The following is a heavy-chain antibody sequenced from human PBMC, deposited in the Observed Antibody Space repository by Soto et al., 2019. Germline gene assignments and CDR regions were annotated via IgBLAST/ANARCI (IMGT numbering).Heavy chain of an antibody. Sequence: ASVKVSCKASGYTFTGYYMHWVRQAPGQGLEWMGWINPNSGGTNYAQKFQGWVTMTRDTSISTAYMELSRLRSDETAVYYSAVLGEFWGPWVFDIGGQGTMVTVPS. V-gene: IGHV1-2*04. CDR1: GYTFTGYY. D-gene: IGHD3-16*01. J-gene: IGHJ3*02. CDR3: AVLGEFWGPWVFDI. CDR2: INPNSGGT.